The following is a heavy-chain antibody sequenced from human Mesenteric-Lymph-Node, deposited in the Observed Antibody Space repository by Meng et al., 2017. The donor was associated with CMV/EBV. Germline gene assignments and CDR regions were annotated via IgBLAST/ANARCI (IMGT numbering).Heavy chain of an antibody. CDR2: ISSSSSYI. CDR3: AKDLDSTGLFDEGS. Sequence: GESLKISCAASGFTFSSYSMNWVRQAPGKGLEWVSSISSSSSYIYYADSVKGRFTISRDNAKNSLYLQMNSLRAEDTAVYYCAKDLDSTGLFDEGSWGQGTRVTVSS. V-gene: IGHV3-21*01. CDR1: GFTFSSYS. J-gene: IGHJ5*02. D-gene: IGHD3-9*01.